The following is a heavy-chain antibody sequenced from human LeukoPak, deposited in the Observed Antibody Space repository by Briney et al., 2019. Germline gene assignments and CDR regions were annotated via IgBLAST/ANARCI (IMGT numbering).Heavy chain of an antibody. CDR1: GGSISSSSYY. J-gene: IGHJ4*02. CDR2: IYYSGST. Sequence: PSETLSLTCTVSGGSISSSSYYWGWIRQPPGKGLEWIGSIYYSGSTYYNPSLKSRVTISVDTSKNQFSLKLSSVTAADMAVYYCARHPVAAHFDYWGQGTLVTVSS. V-gene: IGHV4-39*01. D-gene: IGHD2-15*01. CDR3: ARHPVAAHFDY.